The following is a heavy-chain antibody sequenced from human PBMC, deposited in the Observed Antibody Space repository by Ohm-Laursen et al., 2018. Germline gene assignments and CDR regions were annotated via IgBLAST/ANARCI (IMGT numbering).Heavy chain of an antibody. CDR2: IWYDGSNK. D-gene: IGHD3-3*01. CDR1: GFTFSSYG. V-gene: IGHV3-33*01. J-gene: IGHJ4*02. CDR3: ARNYDFWSGCPHY. Sequence: SLRLSCTASGFTFSSYGMHWVRQAPGKGLEWVAVIWYDGSNKYYADSVKGRFTISRGISKNTLYLQMNSLRVEDTAVYYCARNYDFWSGCPHYWGQGTLVTVSS.